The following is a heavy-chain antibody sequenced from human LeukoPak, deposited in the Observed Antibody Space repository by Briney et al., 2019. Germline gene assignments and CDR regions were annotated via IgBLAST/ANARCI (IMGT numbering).Heavy chain of an antibody. Sequence: GASVKVSCKASGYTFTSYDINWVRQATGQGLEWMGWINPNSGGTNYAQKFQGRVTMTRDTSISTAYMELSRLRSDDTAVYYCAIPLGYYDSSGLSWYFDLWGRGTLVTVSS. CDR2: INPNSGGT. CDR1: GYTFTSYD. J-gene: IGHJ2*01. D-gene: IGHD3-22*01. V-gene: IGHV1-2*02. CDR3: AIPLGYYDSSGLSWYFDL.